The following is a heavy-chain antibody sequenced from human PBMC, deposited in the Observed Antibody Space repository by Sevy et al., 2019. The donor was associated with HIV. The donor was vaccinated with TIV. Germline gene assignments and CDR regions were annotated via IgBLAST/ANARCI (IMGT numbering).Heavy chain of an antibody. CDR3: ARGTRDGYNLYFDS. CDR2: IYYNGNT. V-gene: IGHV4-59*01. D-gene: IGHD5-12*01. Sequence: SETLSLTCTVSDGSMSSYYWSWIRQSPGKGLEWIGYIYYNGNTNYNPSLESRVTMSIHTSMKQFSLKLRSVTTADTAMYYCARGTRDGYNLYFDSWGQGTLVTVSS. J-gene: IGHJ4*02. CDR1: DGSMSSYY.